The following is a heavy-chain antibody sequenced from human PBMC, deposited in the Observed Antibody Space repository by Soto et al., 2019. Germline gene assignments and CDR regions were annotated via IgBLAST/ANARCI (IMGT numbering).Heavy chain of an antibody. V-gene: IGHV3-23*01. CDR1: GFICNNYA. CDR3: AKDRMSDNGVWDAFEV. Sequence: EAQLSESGGGLVQPGGSLRLSCAASGFICNNYAMNWVRQAPGKGLEWVSGIGGGKGDEKEYADSVKGRFTISRNRSKNALFLQPNSLRAEHTAVYYCAKDRMSDNGVWDAFEVWGPGAMVTVSS. CDR2: IGGGKGDEK. D-gene: IGHD2-15*01. J-gene: IGHJ3*01.